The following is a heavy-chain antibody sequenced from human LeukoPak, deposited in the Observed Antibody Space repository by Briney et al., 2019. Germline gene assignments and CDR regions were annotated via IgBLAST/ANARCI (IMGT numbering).Heavy chain of an antibody. CDR1: GFTFSTYG. Sequence: GGSLRLSCAASGFTFSTYGMSWVRQAPGKGLDGVANIKQDGSEKYYVDSVKGRFTISRDNAKNSLYLQMNSLRAEDTAVYYCARGNNWNLFDYWGQGTLVTVSS. V-gene: IGHV3-7*03. CDR2: IKQDGSEK. J-gene: IGHJ4*02. D-gene: IGHD1-20*01. CDR3: ARGNNWNLFDY.